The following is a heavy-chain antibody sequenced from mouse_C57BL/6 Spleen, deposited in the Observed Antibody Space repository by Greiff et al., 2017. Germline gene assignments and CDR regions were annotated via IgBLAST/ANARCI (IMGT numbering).Heavy chain of an antibody. CDR3: VRQGVYYGGFDY. D-gene: IGHD1-1*01. Sequence: EVQLVESGGGLVQPKGSLKLSCAASGFSFNTYAMNWVRQAPGKGLEWVARIRSKSNNYATYYADSVKDRLTISRDDSESMLYLQMNNLKTEDTAMYYCVRQGVYYGGFDYWGQGTTLTVSS. CDR2: IRSKSNNYAT. J-gene: IGHJ2*01. V-gene: IGHV10-1*01. CDR1: GFSFNTYA.